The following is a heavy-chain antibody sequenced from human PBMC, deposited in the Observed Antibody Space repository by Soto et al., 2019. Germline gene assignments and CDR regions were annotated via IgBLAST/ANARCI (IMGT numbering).Heavy chain of an antibody. J-gene: IGHJ6*02. CDR3: ARDSGLPAAIYYGMDV. CDR1: GGSISSGGYY. V-gene: IGHV4-31*03. D-gene: IGHD2-2*01. Sequence: PSETLSLTCTVSGGSISSGGYYWSWIRQHPGKGLEWIGYIYYSGSTYYNPSLKSRVTISVDTSKNQFSLKLSSVTAADTAVYYCARDSGLPAAIYYGMDVWGQGTTVTVSS. CDR2: IYYSGST.